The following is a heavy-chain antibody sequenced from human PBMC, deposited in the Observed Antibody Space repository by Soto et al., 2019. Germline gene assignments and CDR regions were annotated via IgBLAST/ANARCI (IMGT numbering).Heavy chain of an antibody. CDR1: GFTFSDCA. CDR2: ISGTGRST. D-gene: IGHD6-19*01. Sequence: LRLSCEASGFTFSDCAMSWVRQAPGKGLEWVSGISGTGRSTFYADSVKDRFTISRDNSKNTVYLQMTSLRAEDTAVYYCAKGNTSGWYFFDYWGQGTLVTVSS. CDR3: AKGNTSGWYFFDY. J-gene: IGHJ4*02. V-gene: IGHV3-23*01.